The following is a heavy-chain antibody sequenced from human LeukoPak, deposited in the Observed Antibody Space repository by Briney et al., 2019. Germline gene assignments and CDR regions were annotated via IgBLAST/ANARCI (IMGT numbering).Heavy chain of an antibody. V-gene: IGHV3-21*01. J-gene: IGHJ3*02. D-gene: IGHD2-15*01. CDR2: ISGSSSYI. Sequence: GGSLRLSCAASGFTFSTYTMDWVRQAPGKGLEWVSSISGSSSYIYYADSVRGRFTISRDNAKNSLYLQMNSLRAEDTAVYYCAREQTPGTPDAFDIWGQGTMVTVSS. CDR3: AREQTPGTPDAFDI. CDR1: GFTFSTYT.